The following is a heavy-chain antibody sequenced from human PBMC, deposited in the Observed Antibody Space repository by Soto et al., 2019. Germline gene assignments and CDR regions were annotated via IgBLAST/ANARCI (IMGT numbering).Heavy chain of an antibody. J-gene: IGHJ4*02. Sequence: GGSLRLSCAASGFTFSSYWMHWVRQAPGKGLVWVSRINSDGSSTSYADSVKGRFTISRDNAKNTLYLQMNSLRAEDTAVYYCARAAYYYDSSGYFPVWGQGTLVTVSS. CDR2: INSDGSST. V-gene: IGHV3-74*01. CDR3: ARAAYYYDSSGYFPV. D-gene: IGHD3-22*01. CDR1: GFTFSSYW.